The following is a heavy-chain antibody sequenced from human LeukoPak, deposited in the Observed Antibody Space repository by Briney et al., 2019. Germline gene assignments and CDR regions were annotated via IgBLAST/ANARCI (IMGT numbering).Heavy chain of an antibody. CDR3: ARFGDYGEY. CDR2: IKQDGSEK. D-gene: IGHD4-17*01. Sequence: GGSLRLSCAASGFTFSSYWMSWVRQAPGKGLEWVANIKQDGSEKYYVDSVKGRLTISRDNTKNSLYLQMNSLRADDSALYYCARFGDYGEYWGQGTLVIVSS. V-gene: IGHV3-7*03. CDR1: GFTFSSYW. J-gene: IGHJ4*02.